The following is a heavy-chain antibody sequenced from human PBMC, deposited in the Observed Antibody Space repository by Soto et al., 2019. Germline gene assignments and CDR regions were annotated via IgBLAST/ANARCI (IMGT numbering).Heavy chain of an antibody. D-gene: IGHD3-10*01. CDR1: GFTFSSYA. Sequence: GGSLRLSCAASGFTFSSYAMSWVRQAPGKGLEWVSAISGSGGSTYYADSVKGRFTISRDNSKNTLYLQMNSLRAEDTAVYYCAKAGNSSPRSYGSGSYLVDYWGQGTLVTVSS. V-gene: IGHV3-23*01. CDR3: AKAGNSSPRSYGSGSYLVDY. J-gene: IGHJ4*02. CDR2: ISGSGGST.